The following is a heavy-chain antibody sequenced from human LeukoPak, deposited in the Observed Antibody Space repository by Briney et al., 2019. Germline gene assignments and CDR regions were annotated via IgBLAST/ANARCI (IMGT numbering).Heavy chain of an antibody. CDR3: ARGLLRGGGPTFDN. J-gene: IGHJ4*02. D-gene: IGHD2-15*01. Sequence: SETLSLTCALSGGSISTYQWTWIRQPPGKRLEWIGYIYHGGTSNYNPSLKSRVTISVDMSQNQFSLRLTSVTAADTAVYYCARGLLRGGGPTFDNWGQGTLVAVAS. CDR2: IYHGGTS. V-gene: IGHV4-59*01. CDR1: GGSISTYQ.